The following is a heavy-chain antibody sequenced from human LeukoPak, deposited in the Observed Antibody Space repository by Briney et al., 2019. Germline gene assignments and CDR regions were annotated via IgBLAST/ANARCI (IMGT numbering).Heavy chain of an antibody. J-gene: IGHJ4*02. CDR2: INHSGGT. D-gene: IGHD3-10*01. CDR3: ARNILSGSSRRALDY. Sequence: PSETLSLTCAVSGGSFSGFRWHWIRQPPGKGPEWIGEINHSGGTTYNPSLKSRITISVDTSKNQFSLRLSSVTAADTAVYYCARNILSGSSRRALDYWGQGTLVTVS. CDR1: GGSFSGFR. V-gene: IGHV4-34*01.